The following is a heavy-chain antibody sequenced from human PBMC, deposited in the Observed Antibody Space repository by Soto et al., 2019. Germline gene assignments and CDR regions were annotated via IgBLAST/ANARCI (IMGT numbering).Heavy chain of an antibody. V-gene: IGHV3-64D*06. CDR2: ISDHGGST. D-gene: IGHD3-16*01. CDR3: EKGSRGEYYYYYNGVDV. CDR1: GFTFNKYA. Sequence: GSLRLSCSASGFTFNKYAMQWVREARGRGLEYVSAISDHGGSTFHADSVKGSFTISRHNSKHTLLLQMGRQRAQDTAVYYCEKGSRGEYYYYYNGVDVGGERTTVTVSS. J-gene: IGHJ6*01.